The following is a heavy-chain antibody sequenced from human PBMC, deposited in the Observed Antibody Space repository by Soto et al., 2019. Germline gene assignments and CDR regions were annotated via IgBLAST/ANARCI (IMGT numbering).Heavy chain of an antibody. CDR3: ARRRMGGEYYYYYYMDV. Sequence: SETLSLTCTVSGGSISSYYWSWIRQPPGKGLEWIGYIYYSGSTNYNPSLKRRVTISVDTSKNQFSLKLSSVTAADTAVYYCARRRMGGEYYYYYYMDVWGKGTTVTVSS. V-gene: IGHV4-59*08. CDR2: IYYSGST. CDR1: GGSISSYY. J-gene: IGHJ6*03. D-gene: IGHD3-16*01.